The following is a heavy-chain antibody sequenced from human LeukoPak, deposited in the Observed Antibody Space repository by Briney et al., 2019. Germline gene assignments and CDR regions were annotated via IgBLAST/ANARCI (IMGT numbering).Heavy chain of an antibody. V-gene: IGHV4-34*01. J-gene: IGHJ4*02. CDR1: GGSFSGYY. Sequence: SETLSLTCAVYGGSFSGYYWSWIRQPPGKGLEWIGEINHSGSTNYNPSLKSRATISLDTSKNHFSLKLSSVTAADTAVYYCARGIVPRPHDYWGQGTLVTVSS. CDR3: ARGIVPRPHDY. CDR2: INHSGST. D-gene: IGHD2/OR15-2a*01.